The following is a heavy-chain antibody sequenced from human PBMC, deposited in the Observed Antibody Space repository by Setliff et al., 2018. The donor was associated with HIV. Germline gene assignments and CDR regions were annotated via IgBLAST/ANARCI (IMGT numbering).Heavy chain of an antibody. V-gene: IGHV1-2*02. CDR2: INPNSGGT. CDR3: AKFYGDYHAFDI. J-gene: IGHJ3*02. Sequence: ASVKVSCKASGYTFTGYYVHWVRQAPGLGLEWMGWINPNSGGTNYAQKFQGRVTLTRDTSITTAYMELRRLTSDDTAVYYCAKFYGDYHAFDIWGQGTMVTVSS. D-gene: IGHD4-17*01. CDR1: GYTFTGYY.